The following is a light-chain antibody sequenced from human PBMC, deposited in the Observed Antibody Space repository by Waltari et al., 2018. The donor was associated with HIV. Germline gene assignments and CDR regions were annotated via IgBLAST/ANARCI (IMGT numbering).Light chain of an antibody. V-gene: IGLV1-44*01. CDR3: AAWDDSLNAWV. CDR2: SNN. CDR1: SSNIGSNI. Sequence: QSVLTQPPSASGTPGQRVSISCSGSSSNIGSNIVNWYQQLPGTAPKRLIYSNNQRPSGVPDRFSGSKSGTSASLAISGLQSEDDADYYCAAWDDSLNAWVFGGGTKLTVL. J-gene: IGLJ3*02.